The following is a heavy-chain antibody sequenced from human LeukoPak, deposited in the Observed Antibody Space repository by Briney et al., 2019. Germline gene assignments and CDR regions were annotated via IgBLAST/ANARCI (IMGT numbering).Heavy chain of an antibody. CDR3: AKGGIAVADLKYYFDY. CDR1: GFTFSSYA. J-gene: IGHJ4*02. CDR2: ISGSGGST. Sequence: GGSLRLSCAASGFTFSSYAITWVRQAPGKGLEWVSAISGSGGSTYYADSVKGRFTISRDSSKNTLYLQMNSLRAEDTAVYYCAKGGIAVADLKYYFDYWGQGTLVTVSS. D-gene: IGHD6-19*01. V-gene: IGHV3-23*01.